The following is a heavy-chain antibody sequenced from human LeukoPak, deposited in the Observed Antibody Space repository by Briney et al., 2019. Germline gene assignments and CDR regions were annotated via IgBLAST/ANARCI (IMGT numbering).Heavy chain of an antibody. J-gene: IGHJ5*02. V-gene: IGHV4-30-4*01. D-gene: IGHD3-22*01. CDR2: MYYSGST. CDR1: GGSISSGDYY. Sequence: SETLSLACTVSGGSISSGDYYWSWLRQPPGRGLEWIAYMYYSGSTYYNPSLKSRVTMSADTSKNQLSLKLSSVTAADTAVYYCARPYYYDSRIDPWGQGILVTVSS. CDR3: ARPYYYDSRIDP.